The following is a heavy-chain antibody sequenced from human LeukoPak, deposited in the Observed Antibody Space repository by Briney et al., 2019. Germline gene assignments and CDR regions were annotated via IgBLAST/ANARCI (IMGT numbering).Heavy chain of an antibody. Sequence: PGGSLRLSCAASGFTFSSYAMHWVRQAPGKGLEWIGYIYYSGSTYYNPSLKSRVTISVDTSKNQFSLKLSSVTAADTAVYYCARGGVVAATPPAPNWFDPWGQGTLVTVSS. CDR3: ARGGVVAATPPAPNWFDP. CDR1: GFTFSSYA. J-gene: IGHJ5*02. CDR2: IYYSGST. V-gene: IGHV4-59*12. D-gene: IGHD2-15*01.